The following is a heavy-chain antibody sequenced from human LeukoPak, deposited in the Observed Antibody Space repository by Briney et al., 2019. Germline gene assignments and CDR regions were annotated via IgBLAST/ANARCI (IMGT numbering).Heavy chain of an antibody. CDR3: TRSRRDGNDY. D-gene: IGHD5-24*01. J-gene: IGHJ4*02. Sequence: GGSLRLSCAASGFTFSSSWMSWVRQAPGKGLEWVANINKDGSAKYSVDSVKGRSTVTTENTKRSLKLKVKSLRAEDTDLYKGTRSRRDGNDYWGQGTLVTVSS. CDR1: GFTFSSSW. CDR2: INKDGSAK. V-gene: IGHV3-7*01.